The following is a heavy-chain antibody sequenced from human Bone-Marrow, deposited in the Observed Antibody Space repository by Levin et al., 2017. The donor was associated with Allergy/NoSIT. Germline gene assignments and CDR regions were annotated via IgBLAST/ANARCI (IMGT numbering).Heavy chain of an antibody. CDR3: SRHVHNDHGDPTSFAP. Sequence: SETLSLTCTVSGGSISGSTDYWGWVRQPPGKGLEWIGSISYSGSTFYNPSLNSRVTISVDTSKNQFSLKVNSVTAADTAVYSCSRHVHNDHGDPTSFAPCGQGLAVTVSS. J-gene: IGHJ5*02. V-gene: IGHV4-39*01. CDR1: GGSISGSTDY. CDR2: ISYSGST. D-gene: IGHD4-17*01.